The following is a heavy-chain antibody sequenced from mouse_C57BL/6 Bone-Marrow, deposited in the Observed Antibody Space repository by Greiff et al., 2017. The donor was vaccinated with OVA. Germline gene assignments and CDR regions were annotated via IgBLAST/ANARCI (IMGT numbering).Heavy chain of an antibody. Sequence: VQLHQSGAELARPGASVKLSCKASGYTFTSYGIRWVKPRPGQGLEWIGEIHPRSGNTYYNEKFKGKATLTADKSSSTAYMELRSLTSEDSAVYFCARKILTTVVVQDYAMDYWGQGTSVTVSS. CDR1: GYTFTSYG. CDR3: ARKILTTVVVQDYAMDY. D-gene: IGHD1-1*01. V-gene: IGHV1-81*01. J-gene: IGHJ4*01. CDR2: IHPRSGNT.